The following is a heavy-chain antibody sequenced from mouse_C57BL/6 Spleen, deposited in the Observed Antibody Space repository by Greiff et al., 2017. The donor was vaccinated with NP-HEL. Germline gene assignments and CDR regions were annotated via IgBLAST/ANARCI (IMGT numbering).Heavy chain of an antibody. CDR3: AMHYSPAYYAMDY. D-gene: IGHD2-12*01. CDR2: INPNNGGT. Sequence: EVQLQQSGPELVKPGASVKISCKASGYTFTDYYMNWVKQSHGKSLEWIGDINPNNGGTSYNQKFKGKATLTVDKSSSTAYLELRSLTSEDSAVYYCAMHYSPAYYAMDYWGQGTSVTVSS. J-gene: IGHJ4*01. CDR1: GYTFTDYY. V-gene: IGHV1-26*01.